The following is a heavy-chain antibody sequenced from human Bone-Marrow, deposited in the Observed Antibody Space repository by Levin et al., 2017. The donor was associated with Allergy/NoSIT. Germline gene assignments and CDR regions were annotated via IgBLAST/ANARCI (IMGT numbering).Heavy chain of an antibody. Sequence: GGSLRLSCVGSGFTFSVFEMNWVRQAPGKGLEWLSYISSTSSTIKYADSVRGRFIISRDNARNSVSLQMENLKAEDTGIYYCARLFGFSGGYYWGQGTLVTVSS. CDR2: ISSTSSTI. CDR1: GFTFSVFE. D-gene: IGHD3-3*01. CDR3: ARLFGFSGGYY. V-gene: IGHV3-48*03. J-gene: IGHJ1*01.